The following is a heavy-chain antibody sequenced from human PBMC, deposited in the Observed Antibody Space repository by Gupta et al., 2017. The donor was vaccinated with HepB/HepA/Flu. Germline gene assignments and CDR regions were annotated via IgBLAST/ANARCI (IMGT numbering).Heavy chain of an antibody. CDR3: ASFDAWVNY. J-gene: IGHJ4*02. CDR1: GFTFSQSW. CDR2: INPDGNEK. D-gene: IGHD3-9*01. V-gene: IGHV3-7*01. Sequence: EVQLVESGGGLVQPGGSLRLSCAASGFTFSQSWMNWVRQAPGKGLEWGANINPDGNEKRYVDSVRGRFTTSRDNADNSVYLQMNSLRAEDTAVYYCASFDAWVNYWGQGTLVTVSS.